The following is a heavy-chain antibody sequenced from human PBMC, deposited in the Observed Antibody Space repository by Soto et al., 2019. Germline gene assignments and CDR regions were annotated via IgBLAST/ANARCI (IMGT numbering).Heavy chain of an antibody. Sequence: GASVKVSCKASGYTFTSYAMHWVRQAPGQRLEWMGWINAGNGNKKYSQKFQGRVTITTDTSTSTAYMELRSLRSEDTAVYYCARDLGQQLVDYWGQGTLVTVSS. CDR2: INAGNGNK. V-gene: IGHV1-3*01. CDR1: GYTFTSYA. D-gene: IGHD6-13*01. J-gene: IGHJ4*02. CDR3: ARDLGQQLVDY.